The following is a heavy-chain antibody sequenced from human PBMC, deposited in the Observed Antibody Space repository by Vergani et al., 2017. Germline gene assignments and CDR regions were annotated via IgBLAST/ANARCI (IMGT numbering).Heavy chain of an antibody. CDR2: IWYDGSNK. CDR3: AKMYSSGWYFDY. Sequence: VQLVESGGGLVKPGGSLRLSCAASGFTFSSYGMHWVRQAPGKGLEWVAVIWYDGSNKYYADSVKGRFTISRDNSKNTLDLQMNSLRAEDTAVYYCAKMYSSGWYFDYWGQGTLVTVSS. V-gene: IGHV3-33*06. CDR1: GFTFSSYG. J-gene: IGHJ4*02. D-gene: IGHD6-19*01.